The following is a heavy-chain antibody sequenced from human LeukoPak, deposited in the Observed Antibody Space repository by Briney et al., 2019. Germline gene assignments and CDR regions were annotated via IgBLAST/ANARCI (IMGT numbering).Heavy chain of an antibody. CDR2: INPSGGST. CDR1: GYTFTSYY. V-gene: IGHV1-46*01. Sequence: ASVKVSCKASGYTFTSYYMHWVRQAPGQGLEWMGIINPSGGSTNYAQKFQGRVTMTRDTSTSTVYMELSSLRSEDMAVYYCARSPLGMGFDYWGQGTLVTVSS. J-gene: IGHJ4*02. D-gene: IGHD7-27*01. CDR3: ARSPLGMGFDY.